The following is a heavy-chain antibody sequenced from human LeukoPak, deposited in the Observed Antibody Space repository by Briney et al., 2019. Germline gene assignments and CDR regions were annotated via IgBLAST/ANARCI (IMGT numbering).Heavy chain of an antibody. Sequence: GGSLRLSCVVSGFNFRNYWMDSVRQAPGNGLEWVAFIKQDGSETAYADSEKGRFTISRDNAKNSLYLQMNSLRVEDTAVYYCATRGDLSWFGALRHWSQGTLVTVSS. V-gene: IGHV3-7*01. D-gene: IGHD3-16*02. CDR3: ATRGDLSWFGALRH. CDR1: GFNFRNYW. CDR2: IKQDGSET. J-gene: IGHJ4*02.